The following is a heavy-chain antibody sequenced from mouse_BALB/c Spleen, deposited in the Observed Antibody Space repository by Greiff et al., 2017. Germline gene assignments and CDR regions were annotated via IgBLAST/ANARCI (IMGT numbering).Heavy chain of an antibody. CDR2: ISSGSSTI. J-gene: IGHJ3*01. CDR3: AREAHYGSSLFAY. V-gene: IGHV5-17*02. Sequence: EVKLQESGGGLVQPGGSRKLSCAASGFTFSSFGMHWVRQAPEKGLEWVAYISSGSSTIYYADTVKGRFTISRDNPKNTLFLQMTSLRSEDTAMYYCAREAHYGSSLFAYWGQGTLVTVSA. CDR1: GFTFSSFG. D-gene: IGHD1-1*01.